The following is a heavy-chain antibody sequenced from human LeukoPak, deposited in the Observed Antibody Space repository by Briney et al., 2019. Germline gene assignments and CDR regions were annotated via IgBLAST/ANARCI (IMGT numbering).Heavy chain of an antibody. CDR1: GGSFSGYY. D-gene: IGHD6-6*01. Sequence: EASETLSLTCAVYGGSFSGYYWSWIRQPPGKGLEWIGEINHSGSTNYNPSLKSRVTISVDTSKNQFSLKPSSVTAADMAVYYCARGSPPRGVAARPRYGMDVWGQGTTVTVSS. V-gene: IGHV4-34*01. CDR3: ARGSPPRGVAARPRYGMDV. J-gene: IGHJ6*02. CDR2: INHSGST.